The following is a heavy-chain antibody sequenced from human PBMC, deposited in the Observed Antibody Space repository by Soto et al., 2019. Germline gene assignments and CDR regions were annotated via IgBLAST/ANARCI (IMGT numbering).Heavy chain of an antibody. CDR1: EFTFSSYA. CDR2: ISGSGGST. J-gene: IGHJ4*02. Sequence: GSLRLSCAASEFTFSSYAMSWVRQAPGKGLEWVSAISGSGGSTYYADSVKGRFTISRDTSKNTLYLQMSSLRVEDTALYYCAKSYSSNWYDYFDNWGQGALVTVSS. D-gene: IGHD6-13*01. CDR3: AKSYSSNWYDYFDN. V-gene: IGHV3-23*01.